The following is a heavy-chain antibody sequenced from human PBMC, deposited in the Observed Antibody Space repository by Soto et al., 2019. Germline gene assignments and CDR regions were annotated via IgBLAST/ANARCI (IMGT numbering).Heavy chain of an antibody. D-gene: IGHD2-21*02. CDR2: IKQDGSEK. Sequence: EVQLVESGGGLVQPGGSLRLSCAGSGFTFSNYWMNWVRQAPGKGLEWVANIKQDGSEKNYVDSVKGRFTISRDNAKNSLYLQMNSLRVEDTAMYYCVVTTSTFGIWGQGAMVTVSS. CDR3: VVTTSTFGI. V-gene: IGHV3-7*05. CDR1: GFTFSNYW. J-gene: IGHJ3*02.